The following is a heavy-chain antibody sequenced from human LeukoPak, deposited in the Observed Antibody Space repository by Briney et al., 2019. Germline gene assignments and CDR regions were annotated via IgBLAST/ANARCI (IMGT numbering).Heavy chain of an antibody. J-gene: IGHJ4*02. CDR2: INYSGST. CDR1: GRSFSGYY. CDR3: ARQTGSGLFILP. D-gene: IGHD3/OR15-3a*01. Sequence: SETLSLTCAIYGRSFSGYYWNWIRQPPGKGLEWIGEINYSGSTNYNPSLKSRVTISVDTSKNQFSLKLTSVTAADTAVYYCARQTGSGLFILPGGQGTLVTVSS. V-gene: IGHV4-34*01.